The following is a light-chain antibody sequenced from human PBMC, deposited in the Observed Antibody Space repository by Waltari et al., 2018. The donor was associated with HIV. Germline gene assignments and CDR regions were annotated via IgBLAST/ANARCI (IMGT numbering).Light chain of an antibody. Sequence: QSALTQPPSASGSPGQSVAISCTGSTTAIGGYNCVSWYQQHPGKAHKLMIFEVTKRPSGVPDRFSVSKSGNTASLTVSGLQAEDEADYYCASYGGTNDLVFGGGTKLTVL. CDR1: TTAIGGYNC. CDR3: ASYGGTNDLV. CDR2: EVT. J-gene: IGLJ3*02. V-gene: IGLV2-8*01.